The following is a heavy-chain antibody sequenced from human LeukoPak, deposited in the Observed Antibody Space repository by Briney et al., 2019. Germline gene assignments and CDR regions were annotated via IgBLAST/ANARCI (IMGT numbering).Heavy chain of an antibody. CDR3: ARRHAYCSSTSCYSGYGDYGRVLDI. Sequence: ASVKVSCKASGYTFTGYYMHWVRQAPGQGLEWMGWINPNSGGTNYAQKFQGRVTMTRDTSISTAYMELSRLRSDDTAVYYCARRHAYCSSTSCYSGYGDYGRVLDIWGQGTMVTVSS. CDR1: GYTFTGYY. J-gene: IGHJ3*02. V-gene: IGHV1-2*02. D-gene: IGHD2-2*01. CDR2: INPNSGGT.